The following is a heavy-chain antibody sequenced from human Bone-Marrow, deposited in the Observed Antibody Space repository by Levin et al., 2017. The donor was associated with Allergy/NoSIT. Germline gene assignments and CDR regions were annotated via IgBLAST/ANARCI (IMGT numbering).Heavy chain of an antibody. CDR1: GGSISSYY. CDR2: IYYSGST. V-gene: IGHV4-59*01. J-gene: IGHJ6*02. D-gene: IGHD2-8*01. CDR3: ARDSGTISYYYYGMDV. Sequence: PSETLSLTCTVSGGSISSYYWSWIRQPPGKGLEWIGYIYYSGSTNYNPSLKSRVTISVDTSKNQFSLKLSSVTAADTAVYYCARDSGTISYYYYGMDVWGQGTTVTVSS.